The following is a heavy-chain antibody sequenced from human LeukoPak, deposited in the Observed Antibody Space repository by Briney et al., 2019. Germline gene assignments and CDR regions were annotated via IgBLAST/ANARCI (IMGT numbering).Heavy chain of an antibody. D-gene: IGHD1-14*01. V-gene: IGHV3-48*02. CDR2: ISSNSTI. Sequence: GGSPRLSCAASGFTFSSYSMNWVRQAPGKGLEWVSYISSNSTIYYADSVKGRFTISRDNAKNSLYLQMNSLRDEDTAVYYCARETPEYDWGQGTLVTVSS. CDR1: GFTFSSYS. CDR3: ARETPEYD. J-gene: IGHJ4*02.